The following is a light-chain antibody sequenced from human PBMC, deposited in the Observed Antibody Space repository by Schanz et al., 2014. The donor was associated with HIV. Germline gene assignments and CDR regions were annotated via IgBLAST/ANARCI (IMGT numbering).Light chain of an antibody. Sequence: QSALTQPASVSGSLGQSITISCTGTSGDVGRYDYVSSYQQHPGQAPKLLIYDVTYRPSGISNRFSGSKSAYTASLTISGLQPEDEADYYCSSYTTSSTLVFGGGTKLTVL. J-gene: IGLJ2*01. CDR3: SSYTTSSTLV. CDR2: DVT. V-gene: IGLV2-14*03. CDR1: SGDVGRYDY.